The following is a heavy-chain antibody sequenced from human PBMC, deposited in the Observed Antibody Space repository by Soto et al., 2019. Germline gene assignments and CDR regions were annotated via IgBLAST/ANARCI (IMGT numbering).Heavy chain of an antibody. D-gene: IGHD1-26*01. CDR2: ISDSGDST. Sequence: GGSLRLSCAASEFTFSNYAMSWVRQAPGKGLEWVSGISDSGDSTYNADSVRGRFTISRDNSKNTLYLQMNSLRAEDAAIYYCAKDLWTPRVGATLDAWGSRTPAIVSS. J-gene: IGHJ5*01. V-gene: IGHV3-23*01. CDR1: EFTFSNYA. CDR3: AKDLWTPRVGATLDA.